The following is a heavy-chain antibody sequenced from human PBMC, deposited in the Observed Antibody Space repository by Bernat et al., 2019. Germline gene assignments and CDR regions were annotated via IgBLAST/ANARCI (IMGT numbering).Heavy chain of an antibody. V-gene: IGHV1-69*04. D-gene: IGHD3-22*01. CDR1: GGTFSSYA. CDR2: IIPILGIA. CDR3: ARDLHYYGSSVGSHDAFDI. J-gene: IGHJ3*02. Sequence: QVQLVQSGAEVKKPGSSVKVSCKASGGTFSSYAISWLRQPPGQGLEWMGRIIPILGIANYAQKFQGRVTITADKSTSTAYMELSSLRSEDAAVYYCARDLHYYGSSVGSHDAFDIWGQGTMVTVSS.